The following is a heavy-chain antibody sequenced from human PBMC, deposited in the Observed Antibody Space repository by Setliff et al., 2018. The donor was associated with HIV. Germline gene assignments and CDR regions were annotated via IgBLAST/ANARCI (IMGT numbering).Heavy chain of an antibody. Sequence: PGGSLRLSCAASGFTFSTYWMHWVRQAPGKGLDWVAHIGSSNHGIHYTASVQGRFTVSRDNANNLLFLQMNNLRDEDTAVYYCASFYGDYGYWGHGTQVTVS. CDR2: IGSSNHGI. CDR3: ASFYGDYGY. D-gene: IGHD3-10*01. CDR1: GFTFSTYW. J-gene: IGHJ4*01. V-gene: IGHV3-48*02.